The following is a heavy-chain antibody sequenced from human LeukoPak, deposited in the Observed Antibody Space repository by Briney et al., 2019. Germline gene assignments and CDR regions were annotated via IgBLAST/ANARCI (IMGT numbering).Heavy chain of an antibody. CDR1: VYTFTGYF. D-gene: IGHD2-15*01. V-gene: IGHV1-2*02. CDR3: ARGLYCSGGNCYGPFDY. CDR2: INSNSGGT. Sequence: ASVKVSCKASVYTFTGYFMHWVRPAPGQGLEWMGWINSNSGGTDSAQKFQGRVTMTRDTSISTVYMEVSSLRSDDTAVYYCARGLYCSGGNCYGPFDYWGQGTLVTVPS. J-gene: IGHJ4*02.